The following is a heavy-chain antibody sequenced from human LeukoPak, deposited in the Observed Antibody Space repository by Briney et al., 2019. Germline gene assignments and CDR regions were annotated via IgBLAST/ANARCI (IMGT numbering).Heavy chain of an antibody. V-gene: IGHV3-53*01. CDR3: ARVRVRGVIITAFDY. Sequence: GGSLRLSCAASGFTVSSNYMSWVRQAPGKGLEWVSVIYSGGSTYYADSVKGRFTISRDNSKNTLYLQMNSLRAEDTAVYYCARVRVRGVIITAFDYWGQGTLVTVSS. CDR1: GFTVSSNY. J-gene: IGHJ4*02. CDR2: IYSGGST. D-gene: IGHD3-10*01.